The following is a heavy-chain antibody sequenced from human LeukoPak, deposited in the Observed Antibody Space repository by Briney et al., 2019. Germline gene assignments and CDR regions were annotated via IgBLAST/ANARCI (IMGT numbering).Heavy chain of an antibody. Sequence: SGGSLRLSCAASGFTVSSNYMSWVRQAPGKGLEWVSVIYSGGNTYYADSVKGRFTISRDNSKNTLYLQMNSLRAEDTAVYYCARAGGNYYDSSGYYDYWGQGTLVTVSS. CDR1: GFTVSSNY. CDR2: IYSGGNT. D-gene: IGHD3-22*01. V-gene: IGHV3-66*01. J-gene: IGHJ4*02. CDR3: ARAGGNYYDSSGYYDY.